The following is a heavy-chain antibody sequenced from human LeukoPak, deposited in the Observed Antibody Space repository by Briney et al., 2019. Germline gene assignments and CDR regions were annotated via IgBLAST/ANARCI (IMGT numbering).Heavy chain of an antibody. J-gene: IGHJ5*02. CDR2: ISAYNGNT. Sequence: ASVKVSCKASGYTFTSYGISWVRQAPGQGLEWMGWISAYNGNTNYAQKLQGRVTMTTDTSTSTAYMELGSLRSDDTAVYYCARGQADGVVVVPAAPNWFDPWGQGTLVTVSS. CDR1: GYTFTSYG. CDR3: ARGQADGVVVVPAAPNWFDP. D-gene: IGHD2-2*01. V-gene: IGHV1-18*01.